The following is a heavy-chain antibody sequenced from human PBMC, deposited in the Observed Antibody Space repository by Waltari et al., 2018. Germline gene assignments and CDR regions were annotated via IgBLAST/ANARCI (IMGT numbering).Heavy chain of an antibody. CDR2: IDPSDSFR. J-gene: IGHJ4*02. CDR3: VRHRTTYPLEIDY. Sequence: EVQLVQSGAEVKKPEESLRITCEGAGYIFTSHWVGRVRQWPGQGLAWVGRIDPSDSFRNYGPAFEGHVTISVDQSLRTAYLQWDSLKASDTAIYYCVRHRTTYPLEIDYWGQGTLVTVSS. V-gene: IGHV5-10-1*01. D-gene: IGHD2-2*01. CDR1: GYIFTSHW.